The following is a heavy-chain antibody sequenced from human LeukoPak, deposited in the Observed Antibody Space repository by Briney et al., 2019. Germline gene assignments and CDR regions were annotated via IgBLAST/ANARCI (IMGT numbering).Heavy chain of an antibody. CDR1: GFTFRSYW. CDR2: SNSDGSST. CDR3: AREDFNDYYFDY. J-gene: IGHJ4*02. V-gene: IGHV3-74*01. Sequence: GGSLRLSCAASGFTFRSYWMHWVRQAPGKGLVWVSRSNSDGSSTTYADSVKGRFTVSRDNAKNTLYLQMNSPRAEDTAVYYCAREDFNDYYFDYWGQGTLVTVSS. D-gene: IGHD2-21*02.